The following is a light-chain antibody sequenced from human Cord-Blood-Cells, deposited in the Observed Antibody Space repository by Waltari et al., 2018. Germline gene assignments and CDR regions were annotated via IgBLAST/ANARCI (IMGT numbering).Light chain of an antibody. Sequence: QSVLTQPPSASGTPGPRVPISCSGTSPNIRTNHAYWYQQLPGTAPKLLIYRNNQRPSGVPDRFSGSKSGTSASLAISGLRSEDEADYYCAAWDDSLSGWVFGGGTKLTVL. V-gene: IGLV1-47*01. CDR3: AAWDDSLSGWV. CDR1: SPNIRTNH. J-gene: IGLJ3*02. CDR2: RNN.